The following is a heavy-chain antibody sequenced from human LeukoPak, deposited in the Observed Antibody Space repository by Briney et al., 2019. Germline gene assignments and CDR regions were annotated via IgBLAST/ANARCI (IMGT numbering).Heavy chain of an antibody. D-gene: IGHD4/OR15-4a*01. J-gene: IGHJ3*01. CDR2: VTSNGFIT. CDR3: VRDRLYPNDLFDV. Sequence: GGSLRLSCVASGFTFSNYAMGWVRQAPGKGLERVSTVTSNGFITWYPESTKGRFTISRDNSKNTVYLQMFSLRAEDTAVFYCVRDRLYPNDLFDVWGQGTMVTVSS. V-gene: IGHV3-23*01. CDR1: GFTFSNYA.